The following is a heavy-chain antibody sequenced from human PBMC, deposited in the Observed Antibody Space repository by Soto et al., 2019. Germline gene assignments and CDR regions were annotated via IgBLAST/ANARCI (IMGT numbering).Heavy chain of an antibody. Sequence: SETLSLTCTVSGASLNSYYWTWIRQSPGKGLEWIGYVSSTGSTNYNPSLKSRLTMSLDTSTNEVSLSLTSVTAADAAVYFCARFSPPRKSYDSNPGWFDPWGQGIMVTVSS. CDR2: VSSTGST. D-gene: IGHD3-22*01. CDR3: ARFSPPRKSYDSNPGWFDP. CDR1: GASLNSYY. V-gene: IGHV4-59*01. J-gene: IGHJ5*02.